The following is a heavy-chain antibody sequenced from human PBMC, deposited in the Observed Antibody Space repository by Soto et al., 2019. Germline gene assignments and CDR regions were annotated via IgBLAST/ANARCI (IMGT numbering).Heavy chain of an antibody. CDR2: IYYSGST. CDR3: ARSLNRLSVWFGESHFDY. CDR1: GGSISSGGYY. D-gene: IGHD3-10*01. J-gene: IGHJ4*02. Sequence: QVQLQESGPGLVKPSQTLSLTCTVSGGSISSGGYYWSWIRQHPGKGLEWIGYIYYSGSTYYNPSLKSRVTISVDTSKNQCSLKLSSVTAADTAVYYCARSLNRLSVWFGESHFDYWGQGTLVTVSS. V-gene: IGHV4-31*03.